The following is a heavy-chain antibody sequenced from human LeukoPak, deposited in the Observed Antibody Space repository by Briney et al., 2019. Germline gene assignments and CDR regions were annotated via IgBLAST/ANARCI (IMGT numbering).Heavy chain of an antibody. CDR3: TRTRRVSCGGDCYSFDY. Sequence: GGSLRLSCTTSGFTFGDYAVTWFRQAPGKGLEWVSFIRRKAYGGTTEYAASVKGRFTISRDDSKSIVYLQMNSLKTEDTAVYYCTRTRRVSCGGDCYSFDYWGQGTLVTVSS. CDR2: IRRKAYGGTT. V-gene: IGHV3-49*03. D-gene: IGHD2-21*02. CDR1: GFTFGDYA. J-gene: IGHJ4*02.